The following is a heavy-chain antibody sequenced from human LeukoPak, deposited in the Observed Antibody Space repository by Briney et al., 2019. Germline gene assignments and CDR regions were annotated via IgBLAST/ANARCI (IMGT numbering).Heavy chain of an antibody. D-gene: IGHD6-19*01. V-gene: IGHV3-66*01. J-gene: IGHJ4*02. CDR2: IYSGGST. Sequence: GGSLSLSCAASGFTFSSYSMNWVRQAPGKGLEWVSVIYSGGSTYYADSVKGRFTISRDNSKNTLYLQMNSLRAEDTAVYYCAREWRYTGYSSGWETGNFDYWGQGTLVTVSS. CDR3: AREWRYTGYSSGWETGNFDY. CDR1: GFTFSSYS.